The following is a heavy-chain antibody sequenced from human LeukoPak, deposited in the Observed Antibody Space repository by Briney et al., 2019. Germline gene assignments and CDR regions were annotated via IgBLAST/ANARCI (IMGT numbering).Heavy chain of an antibody. V-gene: IGHV5-51*01. Sequence: GESLKISCKGSGYSFTSYWIGWVRQMPGKGLEWMGIIYPGDSDTRYSPSFQGQVTISADKSISTAYLQWSSLKASDTAMYYCARLSAGDGHNYGRGYYYYYMDVWGKGTTVTVSS. CDR1: GYSFTSYW. CDR2: IYPGDSDT. D-gene: IGHD5-24*01. CDR3: ARLSAGDGHNYGRGYYYYYMDV. J-gene: IGHJ6*03.